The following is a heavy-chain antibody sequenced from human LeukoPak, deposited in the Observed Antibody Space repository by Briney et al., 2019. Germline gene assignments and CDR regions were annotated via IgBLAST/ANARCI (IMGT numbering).Heavy chain of an antibody. CDR2: IRSKANSYAT. J-gene: IGHJ6*02. CDR1: GFTFSGSA. Sequence: PGGSLRLSCAASGFTFSGSAMHWVRQASGKGLEWVGRIRSKANSYATAYAASVKGRFTISRDDSKNTAYLQMNSLKTEDTAVYYCTRHETYYDFWSGDEGMDVWGQGTTVTVS. CDR3: TRHETYYDFWSGDEGMDV. V-gene: IGHV3-73*01. D-gene: IGHD3-3*01.